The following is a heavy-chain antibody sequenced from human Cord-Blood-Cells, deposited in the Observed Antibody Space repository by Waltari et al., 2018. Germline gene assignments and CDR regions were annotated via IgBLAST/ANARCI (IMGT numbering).Heavy chain of an antibody. Sequence: QVQLQESGPGLVKPSQTLSLTCTVSGGSISSGDYCWSWIRQPPGKGLEWIGYIYYIGSTYYNPSLKSRVTISVDTSKNQFSLKLSSVTAADTAVYYCARDEGGSGSFDYWGQGTLVTVSS. J-gene: IGHJ4*02. V-gene: IGHV4-30-4*08. CDR2: IYYIGST. D-gene: IGHD3-10*01. CDR3: ARDEGGSGSFDY. CDR1: GGSISSGDYC.